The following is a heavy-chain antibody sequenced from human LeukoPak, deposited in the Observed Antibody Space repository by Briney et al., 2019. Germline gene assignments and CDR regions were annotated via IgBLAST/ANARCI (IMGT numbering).Heavy chain of an antibody. CDR3: AKGPMATLYFDY. D-gene: IGHD5-24*01. CDR2: ISGSGGST. Sequence: GGSLRLSRAASGFTFSSYAMSWVRQAPGKGLEWVSAISGSGGSTYYADSVKGRFTISRDNSKNTLYLQMNSLRAEDTAVYYCAKGPMATLYFDYWGQGTLVTVSS. CDR1: GFTFSSYA. J-gene: IGHJ4*02. V-gene: IGHV3-23*01.